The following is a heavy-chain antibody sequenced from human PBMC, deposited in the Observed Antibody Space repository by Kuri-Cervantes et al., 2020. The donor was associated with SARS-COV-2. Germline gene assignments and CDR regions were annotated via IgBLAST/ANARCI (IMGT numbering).Heavy chain of an antibody. CDR1: GLTFSSYG. D-gene: IGHD6-6*01. V-gene: IGHV3-33*01. CDR3: ARGLVLIAARTYYYYYYGMDV. Sequence: GESLKISCAASGLTFSSYGMHWVRQAPGKGLEWVAVIWYDGSNKYYADSVKGRFTISRDNSKNTLYLQMNSLRAEDTAVYYCARGLVLIAARTYYYYYYGMDVWGQGTTVTVSS. J-gene: IGHJ6*02. CDR2: IWYDGSNK.